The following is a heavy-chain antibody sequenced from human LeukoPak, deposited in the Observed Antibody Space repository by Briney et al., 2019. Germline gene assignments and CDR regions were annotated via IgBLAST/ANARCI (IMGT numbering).Heavy chain of an antibody. CDR1: GGSFSGYH. V-gene: IGHV4-34*01. J-gene: IGHJ1*01. CDR2: INHSGST. CDR3: ARGSGSSWYGAEYFQH. Sequence: SETLSLTCAVYGGSFSGYHWSWIPQPPGKGLEWIGEINHSGSTNYNPSLKSRFTISVDTSKNQFSLKLSSVTAADTAVYYCARGSGSSWYGAEYFQHWRQGTLVTVSS. D-gene: IGHD6-13*01.